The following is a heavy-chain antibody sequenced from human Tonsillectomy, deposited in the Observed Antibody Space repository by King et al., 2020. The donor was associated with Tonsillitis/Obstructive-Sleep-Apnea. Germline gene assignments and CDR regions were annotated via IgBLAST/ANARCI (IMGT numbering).Heavy chain of an antibody. Sequence: VQLVESGGGLVKPGGSLRLSCAASGFTFSNAWMSWVRQAPGKGLEWVGRIKSKTDGGTTEYAAPVKGRFTISRDDSKNTLYLQMNSLKTEDTAIYYCTTRGVAAAGSLGGYWGQGTLVTVSS. V-gene: IGHV3-15*01. J-gene: IGHJ4*02. CDR2: IKSKTDGGTT. CDR1: GFTFSNAW. CDR3: TTRGVAAAGSLGGY. D-gene: IGHD6-13*01.